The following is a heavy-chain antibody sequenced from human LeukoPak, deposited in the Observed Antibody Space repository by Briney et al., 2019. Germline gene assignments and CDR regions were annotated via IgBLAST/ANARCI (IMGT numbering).Heavy chain of an antibody. Sequence: GGSLRLSCAASGFTFRNAWMSWVRQAPGKGLDWVGRIKSKTDGGTTEYPAPVKGKFTISRDDSKNTLYLQMNSLRAEDTAVYYCFIFQNDILTVDDHWGQGTQVTVSS. J-gene: IGHJ5*02. D-gene: IGHD3-9*01. CDR3: FIFQNDILTVDDH. CDR2: IKSKTDGGTT. CDR1: GFTFRNAW. V-gene: IGHV3-15*01.